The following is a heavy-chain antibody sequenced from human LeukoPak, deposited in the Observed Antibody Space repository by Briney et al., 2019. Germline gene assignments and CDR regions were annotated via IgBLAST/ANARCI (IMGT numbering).Heavy chain of an antibody. CDR1: GGTFSSYA. J-gene: IGHJ4*02. Sequence: SVKVSCKASGGTFSSYAISWVRQAPGQGLEWMGGIIPIFGTANYAQKFQGRVTITTDESTSTAYMELSSLKSEDTAVYYCARRKLGIAVAGFDYWGQGTLVTVSS. CDR2: IIPIFGTA. D-gene: IGHD6-19*01. V-gene: IGHV1-69*05. CDR3: ARRKLGIAVAGFDY.